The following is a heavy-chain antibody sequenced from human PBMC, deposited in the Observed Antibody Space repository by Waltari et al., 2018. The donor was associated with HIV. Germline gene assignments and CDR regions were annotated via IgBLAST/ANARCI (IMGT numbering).Heavy chain of an antibody. Sequence: QVQLVQSGSGLKRPGALVKLSCKASGYTFTQKSINWGRQAPGQGLEWMGWINTDTGSPTYAQGFTGQFVFSLDTSVSTAYLQITSLKAEDTAVYYCARDGGRSRAFDYWGQGTLVTVSS. CDR2: INTDTGSP. D-gene: IGHD1-26*01. CDR1: GYTFTQKS. V-gene: IGHV7-4-1*02. CDR3: ARDGGRSRAFDY. J-gene: IGHJ4*02.